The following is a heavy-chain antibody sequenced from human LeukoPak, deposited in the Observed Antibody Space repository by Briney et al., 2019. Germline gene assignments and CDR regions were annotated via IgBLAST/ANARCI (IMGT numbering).Heavy chain of an antibody. Sequence: PGGSLRLSCAASGFPLSSYSINWVRQAPGKGLEWVSYINIDSITVNYADSVKGRFTISRDNAKNSLYLQMNSLRAEDTAVYYCARGIGIAAAGTGRFDPWGQGTLVTVSS. V-gene: IGHV3-48*01. D-gene: IGHD6-13*01. CDR3: ARGIGIAAAGTGRFDP. CDR1: GFPLSSYS. J-gene: IGHJ5*02. CDR2: INIDSITV.